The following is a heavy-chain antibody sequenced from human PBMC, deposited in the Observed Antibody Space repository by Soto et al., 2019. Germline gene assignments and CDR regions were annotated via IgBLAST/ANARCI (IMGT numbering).Heavy chain of an antibody. CDR2: IYPGDSDT. V-gene: IGHV5-51*01. Sequence: PGESVKISCKGSGYSFTSYWIGWVRQMPGKGLEWMGIIYPGDSDTRYSPSFQGQVTISADKSISTAYLQWSSLKASDTAMYYCARHKKVVTGENYYGMDVWGQGTTVTVSS. J-gene: IGHJ6*02. D-gene: IGHD7-27*01. CDR1: GYSFTSYW. CDR3: ARHKKVVTGENYYGMDV.